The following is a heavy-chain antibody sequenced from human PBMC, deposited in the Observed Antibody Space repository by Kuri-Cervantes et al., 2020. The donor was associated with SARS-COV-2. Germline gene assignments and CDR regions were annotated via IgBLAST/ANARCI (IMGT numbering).Heavy chain of an antibody. V-gene: IGHV3-30*02. D-gene: IGHD6-6*01. J-gene: IGHJ4*02. CDR2: IRYDGSNK. CDR1: GFTFSSYG. CDR3: ARQGEADIAAPLRWFDY. Sequence: GESLKISCAASGFTFSSYGMHWVRQAPGKGLEWVAFIRYDGSNKYYADSVKGRFTISRDNSKNTLYLQMNSLRAEDTAVYYCARQGEADIAAPLRWFDYWGQGTLVTDSS.